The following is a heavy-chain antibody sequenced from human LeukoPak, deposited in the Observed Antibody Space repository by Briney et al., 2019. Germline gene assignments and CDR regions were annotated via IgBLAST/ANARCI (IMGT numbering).Heavy chain of an antibody. CDR1: EFTFSSYA. J-gene: IGHJ3*02. Sequence: GGSLNFSCPASEFTFSSYAWSWVRQAPGKGLKGAPAFMGGGGSTYYADSVKGRFTISRDNSKNTLYLQMNSLRAEDTAVYYCAKRPRGVRGVALDHDAFDIWGQGTMVTVSS. CDR3: AKRPRGVRGVALDHDAFDI. V-gene: IGHV3-23*01. D-gene: IGHD3-10*01. CDR2: FMGGGGST.